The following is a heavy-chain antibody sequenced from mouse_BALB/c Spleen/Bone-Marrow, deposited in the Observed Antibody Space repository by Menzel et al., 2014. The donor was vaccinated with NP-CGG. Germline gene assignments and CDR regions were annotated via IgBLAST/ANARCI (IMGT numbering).Heavy chain of an antibody. CDR1: GYTFTSYW. V-gene: IGHV1S81*02. Sequence: VQLQQSGAELVKPGASVKLSCKASGYTFTSYWMHWVKQRPGQGLEWIGEINPSNGRTNYNEKFKSKATLTVDKSSSTAYMQLSSLTSEGSVVYYCARERGNYPFAYWGQGTLVTVSA. D-gene: IGHD2-1*01. J-gene: IGHJ3*01. CDR2: INPSNGRT. CDR3: ARERGNYPFAY.